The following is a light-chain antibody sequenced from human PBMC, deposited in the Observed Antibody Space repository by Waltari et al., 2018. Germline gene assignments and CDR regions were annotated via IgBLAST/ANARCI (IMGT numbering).Light chain of an antibody. CDR3: QQLNSYPIT. V-gene: IGKV1-9*01. CDR1: QDISSH. J-gene: IGKJ5*01. CDR2: GAS. Sequence: DIQLTQSPSLLSASVGDRVTITCRASQDISSHLAWYQKNPGKAPKLLVYGASTLGSGVPSGFSGGGSGTEFTLTISSLQPEDFATYYCQQLNSYPITFGQGTRLEIK.